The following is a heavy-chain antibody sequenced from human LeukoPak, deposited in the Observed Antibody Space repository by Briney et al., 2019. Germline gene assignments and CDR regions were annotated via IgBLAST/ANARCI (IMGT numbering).Heavy chain of an antibody. J-gene: IGHJ3*02. CDR1: GFTFSSYE. Sequence: GGSLRLSCAASGFTFSSYEMNWVRQAPGKGLEWVSYISSSGSTIYYADSVKGRFTISRDNAKNSLYLQMNSLRAEDTAVYYCARTHYDILTGYQRDAFDIWGQGTMVTVSS. CDR3: ARTHYDILTGYQRDAFDI. D-gene: IGHD3-9*01. V-gene: IGHV3-48*03. CDR2: ISSSGSTI.